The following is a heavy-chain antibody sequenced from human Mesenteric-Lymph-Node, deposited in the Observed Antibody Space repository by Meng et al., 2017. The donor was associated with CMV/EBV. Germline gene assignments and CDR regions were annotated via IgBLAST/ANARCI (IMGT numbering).Heavy chain of an antibody. CDR1: GFPLSTSGVG. CDR3: AHRRKYGGSYWFDY. CDR2: IYWNDDK. J-gene: IGHJ4*02. V-gene: IGHV2-5*01. D-gene: IGHD1-26*01. Sequence: SGPTLVKPTQTLTLTCTFSGFPLSTSGVGVGWIRQPPGKALEWLALIYWNDDKRYSPSLKSRLTITKDTSKNQVVLTMTNMDPVDTATYYCAHRRKYGGSYWFDYWGQGTLVTVSS.